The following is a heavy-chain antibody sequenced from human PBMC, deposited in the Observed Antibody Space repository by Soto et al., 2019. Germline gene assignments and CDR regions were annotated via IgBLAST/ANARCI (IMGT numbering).Heavy chain of an antibody. J-gene: IGHJ4*02. Sequence: QVQLVQSGAEVRTPGASVKVSCKASGYTFTSYDINWVRQATGQGPEWMGWMNPDSGNTGYVQKFQGRVTMTRNTAISTAYRELSSLRSEDTAVYYCASSVGGSNVTCDYWGPGTLVTVSS. V-gene: IGHV1-8*01. CDR1: GYTFTSYD. CDR2: MNPDSGNT. D-gene: IGHD3-10*01. CDR3: ASSVGGSNVTCDY.